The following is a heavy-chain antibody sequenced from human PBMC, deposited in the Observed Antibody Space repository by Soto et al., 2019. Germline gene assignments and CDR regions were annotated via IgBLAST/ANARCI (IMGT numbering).Heavy chain of an antibody. D-gene: IGHD1-26*01. V-gene: IGHV3-30*03. CDR1: GFTFSSYG. CDR3: ARRAWELPWFDP. CDR2: ISYDGSNK. J-gene: IGHJ5*02. Sequence: PGGSLRISCAASGFTFSSYGMHWVRQAPGKGLEWVAVISYDGSNKYYADSVKGRFTISADKSISTAYLQWSSLKASDTAMYYCARRAWELPWFDPWGQGTLVTVSS.